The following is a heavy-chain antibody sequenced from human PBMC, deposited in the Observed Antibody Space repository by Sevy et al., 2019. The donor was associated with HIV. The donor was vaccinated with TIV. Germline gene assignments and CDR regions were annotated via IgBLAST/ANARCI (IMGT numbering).Heavy chain of an antibody. V-gene: IGHV3-11*01. CDR1: EFTFSVYY. Sequence: GGSLRLSCAASEFTFSVYYMTWIRQAPGKGLELVSYINSWGTTIYYADSVKGRFTISRDYANNSLYLQMNSLRAEDTAVYYCARTVLGPYFDHWGQGTLVTVSS. D-gene: IGHD2-8*02. CDR3: ARTVLGPYFDH. CDR2: INSWGTTI. J-gene: IGHJ4*02.